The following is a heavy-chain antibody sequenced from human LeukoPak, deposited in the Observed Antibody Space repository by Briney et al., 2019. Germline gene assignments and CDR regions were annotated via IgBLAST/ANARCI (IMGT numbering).Heavy chain of an antibody. V-gene: IGHV4-31*03. D-gene: IGHD5-18*01. CDR3: ARGDTAMVADY. Sequence: SQTLSLTCTVSGGSISCGGYYWSWLRQHPGKGLEWIGYIYYSGSTYYNPSLKSRVTISVDTSKNQFSLKLSSVTAADTAVYYCARGDTAMVADYWGQGTLVTVSS. J-gene: IGHJ4*02. CDR2: IYYSGST. CDR1: GGSISCGGYY.